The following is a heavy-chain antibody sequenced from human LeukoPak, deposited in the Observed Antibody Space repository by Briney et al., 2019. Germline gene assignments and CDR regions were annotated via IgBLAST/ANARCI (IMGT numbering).Heavy chain of an antibody. Sequence: SETLSLTCTVSGGSISSYYWSWIRQPPGKGLEWIGSIYYSGSTYYNPSLKSRVTISVDTSKNQFSLKPSSVTAADTSVYYCARQKSGSYGLFDYWGQGTLVTVSS. CDR2: IYYSGST. CDR1: GGSISSYY. CDR3: ARQKSGSYGLFDY. V-gene: IGHV4-39*01. D-gene: IGHD1-26*01. J-gene: IGHJ4*02.